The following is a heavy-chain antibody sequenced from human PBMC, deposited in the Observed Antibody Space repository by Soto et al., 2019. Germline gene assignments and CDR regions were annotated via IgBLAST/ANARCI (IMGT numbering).Heavy chain of an antibody. D-gene: IGHD6-13*01. J-gene: IGHJ5*02. CDR2: INHSGST. CDR3: ARAGSSWYSNWFDP. Sequence: SETLSLTCAVYGGSFSGYYWSWIRQPPGKGLEWIGEINHSGSTNYDPSLKSRVTILVDTSKNQFSLKLSSVTAADTAVYYCARAGSSWYSNWFDPWGQGTLVTVSS. CDR1: GGSFSGYY. V-gene: IGHV4-34*01.